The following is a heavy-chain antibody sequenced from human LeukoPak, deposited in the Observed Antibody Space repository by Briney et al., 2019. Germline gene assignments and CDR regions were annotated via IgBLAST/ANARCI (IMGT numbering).Heavy chain of an antibody. CDR3: ARSEAVVYGMDV. Sequence: SETLSLTCTVSGGSISSYHWSWIRQPPGKGLEWLGYIYDSGSTNYNPSLKSRVTISVDRSKNQFSLKLNSVTTADTAVYYCARSEAVVYGMDVWGQGTTVTVSS. CDR1: GGSISSYH. CDR2: IYDSGST. J-gene: IGHJ6*02. V-gene: IGHV4-59*01.